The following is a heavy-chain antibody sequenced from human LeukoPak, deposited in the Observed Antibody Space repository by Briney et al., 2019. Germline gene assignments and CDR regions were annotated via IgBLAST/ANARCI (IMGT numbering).Heavy chain of an antibody. Sequence: GGSLRLSCAASGFTFSSYWMSWVRQAPGKGLEWVANIKQDGSERYYVDSVKGRFTISRDNAKNSLYLQMNSLRAEDTAVYYCAKDPGAGASLNFFDYWGQGTLVTVSS. CDR2: IKQDGSER. CDR1: GFTFSSYW. D-gene: IGHD6-19*01. CDR3: AKDPGAGASLNFFDY. V-gene: IGHV3-7*01. J-gene: IGHJ4*02.